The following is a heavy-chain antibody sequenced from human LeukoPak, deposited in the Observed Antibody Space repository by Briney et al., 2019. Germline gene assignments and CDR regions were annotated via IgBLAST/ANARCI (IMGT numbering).Heavy chain of an antibody. J-gene: IGHJ4*02. V-gene: IGHV3-33*01. CDR1: GFTFSSYG. D-gene: IGHD5-18*01. CDR3: ASLYGRSCYGYGGSEYYFDY. CDR2: IWYDGSNK. Sequence: GRSLRLSCAASGFTFSSYGMHWVRQAPGRGLEWVAVIWYDGSNKYYADSVKGRFTISRDNSKNTLYLQMNSLRAEDTAVYYCASLYGRSCYGYGGSEYYFDYWGQGTLVTVSS.